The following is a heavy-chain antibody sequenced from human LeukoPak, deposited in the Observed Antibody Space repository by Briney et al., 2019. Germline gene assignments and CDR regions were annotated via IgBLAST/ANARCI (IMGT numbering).Heavy chain of an antibody. Sequence: GGSLRLSCAASGFIFSNYAMSWVPPAPGEGLEWGSAISGRGGSTYYADSVKGRFTISRDNSKNTLYLQMNSLRAEDTAVYYCAKWGDFDVLTGYYVSDYWGQGTLVTVSS. V-gene: IGHV3-23*01. J-gene: IGHJ4*02. D-gene: IGHD3-9*01. CDR3: AKWGDFDVLTGYYVSDY. CDR1: GFIFSNYA. CDR2: ISGRGGST.